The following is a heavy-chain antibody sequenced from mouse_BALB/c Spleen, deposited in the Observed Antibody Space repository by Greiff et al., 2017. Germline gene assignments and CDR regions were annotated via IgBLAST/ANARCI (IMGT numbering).Heavy chain of an antibody. V-gene: IGHV5-17*02. D-gene: IGHD1-1*01. CDR1: GFTFSSFG. CDR2: ISSGSSTI. Sequence: EVNVVESGGGLVQPGGSRKLSCAASGFTFSSFGMHWVRQAPEKGLEWVAYISSGSSTIYYADTVKGRFTISRDNPKNTLFLQMTSLRSEDTAMYYCARKGYYGSSYGYFDVWGAGTTVTVSS. J-gene: IGHJ1*01. CDR3: ARKGYYGSSYGYFDV.